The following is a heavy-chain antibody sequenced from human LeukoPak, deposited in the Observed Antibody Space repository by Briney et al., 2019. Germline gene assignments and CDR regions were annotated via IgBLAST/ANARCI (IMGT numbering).Heavy chain of an antibody. J-gene: IGHJ3*02. V-gene: IGHV3-23*01. Sequence: GGSLRLSCAASGFTFSNYAMSWVRQAPGKGLEWVSAISGSGDATYYADSVKGRFIISRDNSKNTLYLQMNSLRAEDTAVYYCARIIKPGEGTFDIWGQGTMVTVSS. D-gene: IGHD3-10*01. CDR2: ISGSGDAT. CDR1: GFTFSNYA. CDR3: ARIIKPGEGTFDI.